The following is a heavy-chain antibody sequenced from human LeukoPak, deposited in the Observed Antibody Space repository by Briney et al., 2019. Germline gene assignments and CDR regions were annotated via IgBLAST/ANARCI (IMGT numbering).Heavy chain of an antibody. J-gene: IGHJ4*02. CDR1: GYTLTELS. Sequence: ASVKVSCKVSGYTLTELSMHWVRQAPGKGLEWMGGFDPEDGETIYAQKLQGRVTMTTDTSTSTAYMELRSLRSDDTAVYYCARYGYCTNGVCYTGTFDYWGQGTLVTVSS. D-gene: IGHD2-8*01. CDR2: FDPEDGET. V-gene: IGHV1-24*01. CDR3: ARYGYCTNGVCYTGTFDY.